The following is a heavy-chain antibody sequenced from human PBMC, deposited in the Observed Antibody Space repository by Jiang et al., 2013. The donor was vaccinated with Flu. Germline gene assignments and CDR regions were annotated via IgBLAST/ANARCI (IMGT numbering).Heavy chain of an antibody. CDR1: GGSFSGYY. D-gene: IGHD5/OR15-5a*01. CDR2: INHSGST. CDR3: ARERSRGRYYYYYGMDV. J-gene: IGHJ6*02. V-gene: IGHV4-34*01. Sequence: LLKPSETLSLTCAVYGGSFSGYYWSWIRQPPGKGLEWIGEINHSGSTNYNPSLKSRVTISVDTSKNQFSLKLSSVTAADTAVYYRARERSRGRYYYYYGMDVWGQGTTVTVSS.